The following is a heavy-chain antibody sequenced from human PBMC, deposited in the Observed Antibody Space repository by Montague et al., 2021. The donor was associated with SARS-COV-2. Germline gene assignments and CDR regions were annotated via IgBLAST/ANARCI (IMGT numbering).Heavy chain of an antibody. CDR1: GDSVSSNSAT. CDR3: TSGREGNYNVMDV. V-gene: IGHV6-1*01. Sequence: CAISGDSVSSNSATWNWVRQSPSRGLEWLGRTYYRSKWYNDYAVSVRVRVTINPDTSKNQFSLQLNSVTPEDTAIYYCTSGREGNYNVMDVWGQGTTVTVS. J-gene: IGHJ6*02. D-gene: IGHD1-1*01. CDR2: TYYRSKWYN.